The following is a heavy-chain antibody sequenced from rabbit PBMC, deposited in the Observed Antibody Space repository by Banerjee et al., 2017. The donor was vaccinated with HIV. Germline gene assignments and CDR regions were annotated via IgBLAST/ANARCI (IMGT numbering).Heavy chain of an antibody. V-gene: IGHV1S45*01. J-gene: IGHJ4*01. CDR3: ARVNAGSSGYPYYFNL. Sequence: QQQLEESGGGLVKPGGTLTLTCKASGIDFSSYYYMCWVRQAPGKGLEWIACIYADGSGYTYYASWAKGRFTISKPSSTTVTLQMTSLTAADTATYFCARVNAGSSGYPYYFNLWGPGTLVTVS. CDR1: GIDFSSYYY. CDR2: IYADGSGYT. D-gene: IGHD1-1*01.